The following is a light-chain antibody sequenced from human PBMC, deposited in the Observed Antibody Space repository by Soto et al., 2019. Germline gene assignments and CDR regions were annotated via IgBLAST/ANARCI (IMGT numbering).Light chain of an antibody. CDR2: DAS. Sequence: EMVVTQSPATLSLSPGERATLSCRTSQSVGSYLAWYQKKPGQAPRLLIYDASNRATGIPARFSGSGSGRDFTLTISSLEPEDFAVYYCQQRSNWPPLTFGGGTKVEIK. CDR3: QQRSNWPPLT. V-gene: IGKV3-11*02. J-gene: IGKJ4*01. CDR1: QSVGSY.